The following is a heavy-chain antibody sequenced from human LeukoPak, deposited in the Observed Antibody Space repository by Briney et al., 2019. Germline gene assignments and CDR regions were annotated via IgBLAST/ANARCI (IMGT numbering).Heavy chain of an antibody. CDR1: GGTFSSYA. D-gene: IGHD3-22*01. CDR3: ARGAWDYYYDSSGYPYAGSWIDY. V-gene: IGHV1-69*04. Sequence: SVKVSCKASGGTFSSYAISWVRQALGQGLEWMGRIIPILGIANYAQKFQGRVTITADKSTSTAYMELSSLRSEDTAVYYCARGAWDYYYDSSGYPYAGSWIDYWGQGTLVTVSS. J-gene: IGHJ4*02. CDR2: IIPILGIA.